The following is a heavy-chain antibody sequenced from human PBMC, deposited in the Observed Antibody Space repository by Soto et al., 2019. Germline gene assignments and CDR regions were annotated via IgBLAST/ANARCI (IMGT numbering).Heavy chain of an antibody. CDR3: ARVEGIAVAGRNCFDP. Sequence: SETLSLTCTVSGGSISSGDYYWSWIRQPPGKGLEWIGYIYYSGSTYYNPSLKSRVTISVHTSKNQFSLKLSSVTAADTAVYYCARVEGIAVAGRNCFDPWGQGTLVTVSS. J-gene: IGHJ5*02. CDR1: GGSISSGDYY. CDR2: IYYSGST. V-gene: IGHV4-30-4*01. D-gene: IGHD6-19*01.